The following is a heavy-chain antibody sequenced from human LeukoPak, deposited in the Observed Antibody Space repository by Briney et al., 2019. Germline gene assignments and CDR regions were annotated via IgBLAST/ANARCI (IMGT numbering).Heavy chain of an antibody. V-gene: IGHV3-23*01. J-gene: IGHJ4*02. CDR3: AKYRRIAAAGNYFDY. CDR1: GFTFSSYA. Sequence: GGSLRLSRAASGFTFSSYAMSWVRQAPGKGLEWVSAISGSGGSTYYADSVKGWFTISRDNSKNTLYLQMNSLRAEDTAVYYCAKYRRIAAAGNYFDYWGQGTLVTVSS. D-gene: IGHD6-13*01. CDR2: ISGSGGST.